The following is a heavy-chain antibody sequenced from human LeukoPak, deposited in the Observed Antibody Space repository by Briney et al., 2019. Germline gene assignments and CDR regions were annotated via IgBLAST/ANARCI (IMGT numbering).Heavy chain of an antibody. D-gene: IGHD4-11*01. CDR3: ARDPRGAYSSDAFDI. V-gene: IGHV1-46*01. J-gene: IGHJ3*02. CDR2: INPNGGST. CDR1: GYTFTSYF. Sequence: ASVKVSCKASGYTFTSYFLHWVRQAPGQGLEWMGIINPNGGSTSLAQKFQGRVAMTRDTSTSTVYMELSGLRSEDTAVYYCARDPRGAYSSDAFDIWGQGTMVTVSS.